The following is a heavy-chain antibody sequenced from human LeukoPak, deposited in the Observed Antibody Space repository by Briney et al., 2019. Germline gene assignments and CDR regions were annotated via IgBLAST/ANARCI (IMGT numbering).Heavy chain of an antibody. D-gene: IGHD3-9*01. V-gene: IGHV3-23*01. Sequence: GGSLRLSCAASGFTFSSYAMSWVRQAPGKGLEWVSAISGSGGSTYYADSVKGRFTISRDNSKNTLDLQMNSLRVEDTAVYHCAKFTPFDILTGYSYRPDAFDIWGQGTMVTVSS. CDR3: AKFTPFDILTGYSYRPDAFDI. CDR2: ISGSGGST. CDR1: GFTFSSYA. J-gene: IGHJ3*02.